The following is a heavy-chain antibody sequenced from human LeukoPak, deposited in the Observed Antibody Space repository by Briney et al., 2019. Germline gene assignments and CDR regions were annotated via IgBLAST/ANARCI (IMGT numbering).Heavy chain of an antibody. CDR3: ARDRDYGGKVYAFCI. J-gene: IGHJ3*02. Sequence: ASVKVSCKASGYTFTSYYMHWVRQAPGQGLEWMGIMNPIGGSTSYAHQFQGRVTMTRDTSTSTVHMELSSLRSEDTALYYCARDRDYGGKVYAFCIWGQGTMVTVSS. CDR1: GYTFTSYY. V-gene: IGHV1-46*01. D-gene: IGHD4-23*01. CDR2: MNPIGGST.